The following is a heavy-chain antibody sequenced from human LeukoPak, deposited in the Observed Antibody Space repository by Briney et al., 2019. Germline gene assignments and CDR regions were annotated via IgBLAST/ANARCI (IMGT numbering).Heavy chain of an antibody. CDR2: ISAYNGNT. Sequence: ASVKVSCKASGYTFTSYGISWVRQAPGQGLEWMGWISAYNGNTNYAQKFQGRVTMTTDTSTITAYMELRGLRSDDTAVYYCARKAVPGPSTFDYWGQGTLVTVSS. CDR1: GYTFTSYG. CDR3: ARKAVPGPSTFDY. V-gene: IGHV1-18*01. J-gene: IGHJ4*02. D-gene: IGHD6-19*01.